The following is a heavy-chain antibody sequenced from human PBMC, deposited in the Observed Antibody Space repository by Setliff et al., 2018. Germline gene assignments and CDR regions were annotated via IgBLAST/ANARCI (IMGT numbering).Heavy chain of an antibody. V-gene: IGHV3-74*01. D-gene: IGHD2-2*01. CDR3: VRGYCSSSSCYGTMGY. J-gene: IGHJ4*02. CDR2: INSDGSTT. CDR1: GFTFSSHW. Sequence: GGSLRLSCAAAGFTFSSHWMHWVRQAPGKRLMWVSRINSDGSTTNYADSVKGRFTISRDNAKNTLYLQMNSLRAEDTAVYYCVRGYCSSSSCYGTMGYWGQGTLVTVSS.